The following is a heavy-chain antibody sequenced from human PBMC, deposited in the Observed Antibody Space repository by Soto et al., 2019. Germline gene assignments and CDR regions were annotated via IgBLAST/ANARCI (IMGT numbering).Heavy chain of an antibody. CDR2: IYYSGST. J-gene: IGHJ6*03. D-gene: IGHD2-2*02. CDR1: GGSISSYY. Sequence: SETLSLTCTVSGGSISSYYWSWIRQPPGKGLEWIGEIYYSGSTNYNPSLKSRVTISVDTSKNQFSLKLSSVTAADTAVYYCARGRYCSSTSCYRKYYYYMDVWGKGTTVTVSS. CDR3: ARGRYCSSTSCYRKYYYYMDV. V-gene: IGHV4-59*12.